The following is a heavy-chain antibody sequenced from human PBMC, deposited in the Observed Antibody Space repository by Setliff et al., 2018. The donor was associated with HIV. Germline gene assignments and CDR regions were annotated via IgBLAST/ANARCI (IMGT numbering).Heavy chain of an antibody. J-gene: IGHJ6*02. CDR2: IYTSGST. CDR1: GGSISSGSYY. Sequence: LTCTVSGGSISSGSYYWSWIRQPAGKGLEWIGRIYTSGSTNYNPSLKSRVTISVDTSKSQFSLKLSSVTAADTAVYYCAREDYYYYGMDVWGQGTTVTVSS. CDR3: AREDYYYYGMDV. V-gene: IGHV4-61*02.